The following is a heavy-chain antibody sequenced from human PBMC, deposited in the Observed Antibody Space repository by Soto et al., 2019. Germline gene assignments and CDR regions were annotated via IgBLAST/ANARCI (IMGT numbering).Heavy chain of an antibody. D-gene: IGHD6-13*01. J-gene: IGHJ5*02. CDR2: IYYSGST. Sequence: SETLSLTCTVSGSSISSYYWSWIRQPPGKGLEWIGYIYYSGSTNYNPSLKSRVTISVDTSKNQLSSVTAADTAVYYCARAKAPLYSSSWYWFDPWGQGTLVTVSS. CDR1: GSSISSYY. CDR3: ARAKAPLYSSSWYWFDP. V-gene: IGHV4-59*08.